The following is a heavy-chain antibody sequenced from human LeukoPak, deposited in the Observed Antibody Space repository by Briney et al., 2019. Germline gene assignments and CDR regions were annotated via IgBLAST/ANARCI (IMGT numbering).Heavy chain of an antibody. D-gene: IGHD3-22*01. J-gene: IGHJ4*02. CDR3: ARASLDYYDSSGYYLDY. V-gene: IGHV3-7*01. CDR2: IKQDGSEK. CDR1: GFTFSSYW. Sequence: PGGSLRLSCAASGFTFSSYWMSWVRQAPGKGLEWVANIKQDGSEKYYVDSVKGRFTISRDNAKNSLYLQMNSLRAEDTAVYYCARASLDYYDSSGYYLDYWGQGTLVTVSS.